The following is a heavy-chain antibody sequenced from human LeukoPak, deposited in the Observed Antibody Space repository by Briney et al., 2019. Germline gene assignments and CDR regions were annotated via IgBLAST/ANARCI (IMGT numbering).Heavy chain of an antibody. CDR2: ISSSSSYT. V-gene: IGHV3-21*01. D-gene: IGHD3/OR15-3a*01. J-gene: IGHJ3*02. Sequence: GGSLRLSCAASGFTFSGYSMNWVRQAPGKGLEWVSSISSSSSYTYYADSVKGRFTISRDNAKNSLYLQMNSLRAEDTAVYYCARDFGREATGAFDIWGQGTMVTVSS. CDR3: ARDFGREATGAFDI. CDR1: GFTFSGYS.